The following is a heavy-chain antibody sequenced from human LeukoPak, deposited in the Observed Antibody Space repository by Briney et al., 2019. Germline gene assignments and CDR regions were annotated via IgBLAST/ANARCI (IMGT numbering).Heavy chain of an antibody. V-gene: IGHV4-39*01. CDR3: ARHTQRLDAFDI. Sequence: GSLRLSCAVSGFTVSGTYMSWVRQPPGKGLEWIGSIYYSGSTYYNPSLKSRVTISVDTSKNQFSLKLSSVTAADTAVYYCARHTQRLDAFDIWGQGTMVTVSS. CDR1: GFTVSGTY. J-gene: IGHJ3*02. CDR2: IYYSGST.